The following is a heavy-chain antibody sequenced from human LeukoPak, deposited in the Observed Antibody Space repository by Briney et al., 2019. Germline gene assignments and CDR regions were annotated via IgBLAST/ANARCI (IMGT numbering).Heavy chain of an antibody. Sequence: GASVRVSCKASGYTFTGYYMHWVRQAPGQGLEWMGWINPNSGGTNYAQKFQGRVTMTRDTSISTAYMELSRLRSDDTAVYYCARGLVVPAARGWFDPWGRGTLVTVSS. CDR1: GYTFTGYY. D-gene: IGHD2-2*01. CDR2: INPNSGGT. V-gene: IGHV1-2*02. J-gene: IGHJ5*02. CDR3: ARGLVVPAARGWFDP.